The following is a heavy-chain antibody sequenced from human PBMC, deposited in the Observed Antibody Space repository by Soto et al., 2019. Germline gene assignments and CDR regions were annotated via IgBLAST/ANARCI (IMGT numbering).Heavy chain of an antibody. CDR1: GFTFSPFW. V-gene: IGHV3-74*01. D-gene: IGHD3-10*01. CDR3: ARDRGYPDSFDI. CDR2: INSDGSTK. Sequence: EVQLVESGGGLLQPGESLRLSCAASGFTFSPFWMHWVRQAPGKGLVWVSHINSDGSTKVYADPVKGRFTISRDNAKNTLYLQMNSLTAEDTAVYYCARDRGYPDSFDIWGRGTVVTVSS. J-gene: IGHJ3*02.